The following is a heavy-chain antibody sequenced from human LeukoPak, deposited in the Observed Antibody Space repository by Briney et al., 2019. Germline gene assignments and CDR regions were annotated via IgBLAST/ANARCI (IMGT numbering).Heavy chain of an antibody. CDR3: AKGPRPDITVAHTLEY. V-gene: IGHV3-23*01. Sequence: PPGGSLRLSCAASGFTFSNYAMSWVRQAPGRGLEWLSTISGRGDSTYDADSVKGRFAFSRDNYNNSLYLQINSLRAEDTAVYYCAKGPRPDITVAHTLEYWDQGTLVAVSS. D-gene: IGHD6-19*01. CDR2: ISGRGDST. CDR1: GFTFSNYA. J-gene: IGHJ4*02.